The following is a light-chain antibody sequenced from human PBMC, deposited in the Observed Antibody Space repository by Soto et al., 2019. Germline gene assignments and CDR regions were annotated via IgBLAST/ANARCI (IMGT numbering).Light chain of an antibody. CDR2: EVS. V-gene: IGLV2-8*01. Sequence: QSVLTQPPSASGSPGQSVIISCTGTSSDVGGCNYVSWYQQHPGKAPKLMIYEVSKRPSGVPDRFSGSKSGNTASLTVSGLQAEDEADYYCSSYAGSAVVFGGGTKLTVL. CDR3: SSYAGSAVV. CDR1: SSDVGGCNY. J-gene: IGLJ2*01.